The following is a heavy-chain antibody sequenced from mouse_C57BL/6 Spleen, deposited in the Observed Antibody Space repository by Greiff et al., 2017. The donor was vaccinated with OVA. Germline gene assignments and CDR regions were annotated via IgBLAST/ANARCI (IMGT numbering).Heavy chain of an antibody. CDR2: INPNNGGT. CDR3: ARELITTVDDV. V-gene: IGHV1-26*01. J-gene: IGHJ1*03. CDR1: GYTFTDYY. D-gene: IGHD1-1*01. Sequence: EVQLQQSGPELVKPGASVKISCKASGYTFTDYYMNWVKQSHGKSLEWIGDINPNNGGTSYNQKFKGKATLTVDKSSSTAYMELRSLTSEDSAVYYCARELITTVDDVWGTGTTVTVSS.